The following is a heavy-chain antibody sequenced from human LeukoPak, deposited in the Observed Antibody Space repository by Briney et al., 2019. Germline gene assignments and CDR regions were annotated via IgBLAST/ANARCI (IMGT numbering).Heavy chain of an antibody. D-gene: IGHD2/OR15-2a*01. CDR1: GFMFSSNW. J-gene: IGHJ6*02. V-gene: IGHV3-23*01. Sequence: GGSLRLSCAASGFMFSSNWMSWVRQAPGKGLEWVSSISGTGDVSKYADSVKGRFTISRDNSKNTLYLQVNSLRAEETAVYYCAKAFVPYYYGMDVWGQGTTVTVS. CDR3: AKAFVPYYYGMDV. CDR2: ISGTGDVS.